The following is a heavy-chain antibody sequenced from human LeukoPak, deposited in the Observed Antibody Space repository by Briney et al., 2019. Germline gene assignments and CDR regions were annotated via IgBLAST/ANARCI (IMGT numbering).Heavy chain of an antibody. V-gene: IGHV3-33*01. CDR3: ARDRGYFDN. Sequence: GGSLRLSCATSGFTFSSYGMHWVRQAPGKGLEWVAVIWNDGSQKYYADSVKGRFTISRDNVQNSLYLQMNSLRAEDTAMYYCARDRGYFDNWGQGTLVTVSS. CDR1: GFTFSSYG. J-gene: IGHJ4*02. CDR2: IWNDGSQK.